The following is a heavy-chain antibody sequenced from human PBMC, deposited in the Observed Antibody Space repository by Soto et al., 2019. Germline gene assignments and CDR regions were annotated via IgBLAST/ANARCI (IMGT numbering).Heavy chain of an antibody. J-gene: IGHJ4*02. Sequence: PGGSLRLSCAASGFTFSSYAMSWIRQAPGKGLECVAYISVSSTYANYADSVEGRFTISRDNAENSLFLQMNSLRADDTAVYYCARGVRYYSSEKPANFDYWGQGALVTVSS. CDR3: ARGVRYYSSEKPANFDY. D-gene: IGHD3-10*01. CDR1: GFTFSSYA. V-gene: IGHV3-11*05. CDR2: ISVSSTYA.